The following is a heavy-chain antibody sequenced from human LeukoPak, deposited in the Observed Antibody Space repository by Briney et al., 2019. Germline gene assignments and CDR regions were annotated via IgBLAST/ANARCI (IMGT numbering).Heavy chain of an antibody. D-gene: IGHD3-3*01. CDR2: ISSSGSTI. V-gene: IGHV3-11*04. J-gene: IGHJ2*01. Sequence: GGSLRLSCAASGFTFSDYYMSWIRQAPGKGLEWVSYISSSGSTIYYADSVKGRFTISRDNAKNSLYLQMNSLRAEDTAVYYCARDLSSITIFGVVIWPFDLWGRGTLVTVSS. CDR1: GFTFSDYY. CDR3: ARDLSSITIFGVVIWPFDL.